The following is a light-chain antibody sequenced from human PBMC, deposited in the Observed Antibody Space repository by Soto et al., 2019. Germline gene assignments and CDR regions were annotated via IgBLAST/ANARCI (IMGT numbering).Light chain of an antibody. CDR2: DAS. Sequence: EIVMTQSPATLSVSPGDRATLSCRASQSVDNDLAWYQQKPGQPPRLLIYDASTRATGIPARFSGSQSGTEFTLTISSLLSEDFAVYYCQQRSNWPPEITFGQGTRLEIK. V-gene: IGKV3D-15*01. J-gene: IGKJ5*01. CDR3: QQRSNWPPEIT. CDR1: QSVDND.